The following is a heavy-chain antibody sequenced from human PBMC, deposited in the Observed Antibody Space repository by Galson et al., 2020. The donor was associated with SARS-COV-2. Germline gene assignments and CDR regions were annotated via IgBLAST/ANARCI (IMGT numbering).Heavy chain of an antibody. Sequence: GGSLSLSCAASGFTFSSYAISWVGKAPGKGLEWVSAISGSGGSTYNEDSVRGRFTISRDNSKNTLYLKMNSLRAEDTAVYYCARPVTSFGVVITLPVGRFDCRGQGTLVTVSS. V-gene: IGHV3-23*01. CDR2: ISGSGGST. D-gene: IGHD3-3*01. J-gene: IGHJ4*02. CDR3: ARPVTSFGVVITLPVGRFDC. CDR1: GFTFSSYA.